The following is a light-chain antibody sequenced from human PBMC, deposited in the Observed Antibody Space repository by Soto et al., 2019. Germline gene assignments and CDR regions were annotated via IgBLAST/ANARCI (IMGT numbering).Light chain of an antibody. CDR1: QSIGTY. CDR2: DTS. CDR3: QHRLNWPWT. Sequence: EIVLTQSPATLSVSPGEGVTLSCRASQSIGTYLAWYRQKPGQAPRLLIYDTSNRATGTPDRFSGSGSGTGFTLTISSLEPEDFAVYYCQHRLNWPWTFGQGTKVEIK. J-gene: IGKJ1*01. V-gene: IGKV3-11*01.